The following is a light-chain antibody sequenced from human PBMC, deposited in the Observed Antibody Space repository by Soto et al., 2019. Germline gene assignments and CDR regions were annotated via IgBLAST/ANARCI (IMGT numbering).Light chain of an antibody. CDR3: QQYGSSPQGLA. CDR1: QSVSSSD. CDR2: GAS. J-gene: IGKJ4*01. V-gene: IGKV3-20*01. Sequence: EIVLTQSPGTLSLSPVERAALSCRASQSVSSSDLAWYQQKPGQAPRLLIYGASSRATGIPDRFSGSGSGTDFTLTISRLEPEDFAVYYCQQYGSSPQGLAFGGGTKVEIK.